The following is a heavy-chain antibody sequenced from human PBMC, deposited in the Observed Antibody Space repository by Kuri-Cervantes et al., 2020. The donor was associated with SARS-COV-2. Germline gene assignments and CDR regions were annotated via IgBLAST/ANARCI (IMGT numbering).Heavy chain of an antibody. CDR3: YCAPKEGFDS. J-gene: IGHJ4*02. CDR2: LNPDTGNT. V-gene: IGHV1-8*02. CDR1: GYTFTSYG. D-gene: IGHD2-21*01. Sequence: ASVKVSCKASGYTFTSYGISWVRQAAGQGLEWMGWLNPDTGNTGNAKKFQGRVTMTTDTSISTAYMEVSSLSFEDTAIYYCYCAPKEGFDSWGQGTLVTVSS.